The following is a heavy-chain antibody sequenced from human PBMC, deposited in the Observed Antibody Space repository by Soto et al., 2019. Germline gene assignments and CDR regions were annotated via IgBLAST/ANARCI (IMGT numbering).Heavy chain of an antibody. V-gene: IGHV1-2*02. CDR2: INPNSGGT. CDR1: GYTFTGYY. Sequence: QVQLVQSGAEVKKPGASVKVSCKASGYTFTGYYMHWVRQAPGQGLEWMGWINPNSGGTNYAQKFQGRVSMTRDTSISTGYMELSRLRSDDTAVYYCGRSHMREAYGMDVWGQGTTVTVSS. J-gene: IGHJ6*02. CDR3: GRSHMREAYGMDV. D-gene: IGHD2-21*01.